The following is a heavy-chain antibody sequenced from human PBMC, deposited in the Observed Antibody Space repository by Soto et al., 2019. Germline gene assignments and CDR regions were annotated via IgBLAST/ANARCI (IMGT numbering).Heavy chain of an antibody. CDR3: AKDLRSLERAEYFDY. CDR1: GFTFSSYG. D-gene: IGHD2-15*01. J-gene: IGHJ4*02. Sequence: GGSLRLSCAASGFTFSSYGMHWVRQAPGKGLEWVAVISYDGSNKYYADSVKGRFTISRDNSKNTLYLQMNSLRAEDTAVYYCAKDLRSLERAEYFDYWGQGTLVTVSS. CDR2: ISYDGSNK. V-gene: IGHV3-30*18.